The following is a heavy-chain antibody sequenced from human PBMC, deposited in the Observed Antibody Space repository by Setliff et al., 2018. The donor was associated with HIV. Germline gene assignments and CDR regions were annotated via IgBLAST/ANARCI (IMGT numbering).Heavy chain of an antibody. CDR1: GGSISSFF. CDR2: ISYSGST. D-gene: IGHD1-1*01. J-gene: IGHJ6*03. V-gene: IGHV4-59*01. Sequence: PSETLSLTCTVSGGSISSFFWSWIRQPPGKGLEWIGHISYSGSTNYNPSLKSRVTISVDTSKNQFSLKLTSVTAADTAVYFCSRYNPASYNNYYYYYMDVWGKGTTVTVSS. CDR3: SRYNPASYNNYYYYYMDV.